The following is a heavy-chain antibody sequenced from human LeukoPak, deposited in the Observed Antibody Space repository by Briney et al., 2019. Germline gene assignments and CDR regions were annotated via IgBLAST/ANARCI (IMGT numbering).Heavy chain of an antibody. CDR1: GGSFSGYY. CDR3: ARPSSTSGLSAFDI. D-gene: IGHD2-2*01. Sequence: SETLSLTCAVYGGSFSGYYWSWIRQPPGKGLEWIGEINHSGSTNYNPSLKSRVTTSVDTSKNQFSLKLSSVTAADTAVYYCARPSSTSGLSAFDIWGQGTMVTVSS. CDR2: INHSGST. J-gene: IGHJ3*02. V-gene: IGHV4-34*01.